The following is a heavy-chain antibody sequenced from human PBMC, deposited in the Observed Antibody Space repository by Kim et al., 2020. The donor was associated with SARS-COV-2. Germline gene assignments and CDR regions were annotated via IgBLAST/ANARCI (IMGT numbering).Heavy chain of an antibody. Sequence: ASVKVSCKVSGYTLTELSMHWVRQAPGKGLEWMGGFDPEDGETIYAQKFQGRVTMTEDTSTDTVYMELSSLRSEDTAVYYCATAAAVVVPAAMRERDYYYYYGMDVWGQGTTVTVSS. D-gene: IGHD2-2*01. CDR1: GYTLTELS. J-gene: IGHJ6*02. CDR3: ATAAAVVVPAAMRERDYYYYYGMDV. V-gene: IGHV1-24*01. CDR2: FDPEDGET.